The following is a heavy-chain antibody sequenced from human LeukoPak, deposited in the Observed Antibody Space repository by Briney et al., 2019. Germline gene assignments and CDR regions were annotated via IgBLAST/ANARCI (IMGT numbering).Heavy chain of an antibody. D-gene: IGHD6-19*01. J-gene: IGHJ5*02. Sequence: GASVKVSCKASGGTFTSYAISWVRQAPGQGLEWMGRIIPIFGIANYAQKFQGRVTITADKSTSTAHMELSSLRSEDTAVYYCARNIAVAGTEWFDPWGQGTLVTVSS. CDR1: GGTFTSYA. V-gene: IGHV1-69*04. CDR3: ARNIAVAGTEWFDP. CDR2: IIPIFGIA.